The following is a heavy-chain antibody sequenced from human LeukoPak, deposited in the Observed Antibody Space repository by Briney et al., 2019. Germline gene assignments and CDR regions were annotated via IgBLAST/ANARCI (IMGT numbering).Heavy chain of an antibody. J-gene: IGHJ4*02. CDR3: ARDSSMLRGPLVIYYFDF. CDR2: ISGSGGST. V-gene: IGHV3-23*01. D-gene: IGHD3-10*01. Sequence: GGSLRLSCAASGFTFSSYAMSWVRQAPGKGLEWVSDISGSGGSTYYADSVKGRFTISRDNYKNTLYLQMNSLRADDTAVYYCARDSSMLRGPLVIYYFDFWGQGTLVTVSS. CDR1: GFTFSSYA.